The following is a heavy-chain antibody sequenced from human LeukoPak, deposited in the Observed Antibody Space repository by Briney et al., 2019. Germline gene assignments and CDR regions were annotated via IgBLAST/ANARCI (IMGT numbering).Heavy chain of an antibody. CDR3: AREQLYSSGWYVGYFQH. J-gene: IGHJ1*01. V-gene: IGHV6-1*01. CDR2: TYYRSKWYN. Sequence: SQTLSLTCAISGDSVSSNSAAWNWIRQSASRGLEWLGRTYYRSKWYNDYAVSVKSRITINPDTSKNQFSLQLNSVTPEDTAVYYCAREQLYSSGWYVGYFQHWGQGTLVTVSS. D-gene: IGHD6-19*01. CDR1: GDSVSSNSAA.